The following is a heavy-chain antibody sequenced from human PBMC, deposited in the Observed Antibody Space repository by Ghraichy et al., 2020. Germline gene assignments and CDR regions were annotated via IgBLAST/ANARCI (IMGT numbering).Heavy chain of an antibody. D-gene: IGHD1-1*01. V-gene: IGHV4-34*01. CDR3: ARGGLRRSNLKNNNQQDAMDV. CDR1: GESFSDNN. J-gene: IGHJ6*02. CDR2: SNTSGGT. Sequence: SETLSLICAVYGESFSDNNWTWIRQSPGKGLEWIGESNTSGGTNYNPSLKSRVTISRDTSKKQFSLSVTSVTAADTAVYYCARGGLRRSNLKNNNQQDAMDVWGQGTTVTVSS.